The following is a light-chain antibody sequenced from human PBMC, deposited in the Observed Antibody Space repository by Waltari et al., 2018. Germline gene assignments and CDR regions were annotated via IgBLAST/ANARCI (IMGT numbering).Light chain of an antibody. V-gene: IGLV6-57*03. CDR2: EDD. Sequence: FMLTPHHSVSASPGHTITISCNPSSGSMASNYAQWYQLRPGSAPTSMIFEDDQRPSGVPGRFSGFIDSASNSASLTISGLKTEDEADYYCQSYQVFGGGTKLTVL. CDR3: QSYQV. CDR1: SGSMASNY. J-gene: IGLJ3*02.